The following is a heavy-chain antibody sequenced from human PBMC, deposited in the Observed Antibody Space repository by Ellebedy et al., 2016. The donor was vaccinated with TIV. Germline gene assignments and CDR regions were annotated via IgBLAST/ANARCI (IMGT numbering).Heavy chain of an antibody. CDR2: ISDNGRT. J-gene: IGHJ4*02. V-gene: IGHV4-30-4*01. CDR1: GASINSGGYY. CDR3: ARLAIAVTNPQSDS. Sequence: SETLSLTXTVSGASINSGGYYWSWIRQHPGEGLEWIGYISDNGRTFYNPSLKSRVTISVDTSKNQFSLKLSSVTAADTAVYYCARLAIAVTNPQSDSWGQGTLVTVSS. D-gene: IGHD2-2*03.